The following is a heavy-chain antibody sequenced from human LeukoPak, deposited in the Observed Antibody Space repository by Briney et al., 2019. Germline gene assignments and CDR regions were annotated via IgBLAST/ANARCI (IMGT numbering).Heavy chain of an antibody. V-gene: IGHV4-34*01. CDR1: GGSFSGYY. Sequence: KPSETLSLTCAVYGGSFSGYYWSWIRQPPGKGLEWIGEINHSGSTNYNPSLKSRVTISVDTSKNQFSLKLSSVTAADTAVYYCARQRVMGATFDYWGQGTLVTVSS. CDR3: ARQRVMGATFDY. D-gene: IGHD1-26*01. CDR2: INHSGST. J-gene: IGHJ4*02.